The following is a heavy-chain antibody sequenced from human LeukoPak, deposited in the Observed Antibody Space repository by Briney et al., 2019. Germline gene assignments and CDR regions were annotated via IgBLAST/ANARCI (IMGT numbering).Heavy chain of an antibody. Sequence: GGSLGLSCAASGFTFSRYALHWVRQAPGKGLEYVSSISTNGGSTYYANSVKGRFTISRDNSKNTLYLQMGSLRAEDMAVYYCARGVLARGSSGWYFDYWGQGTLVTVSS. CDR2: ISTNGGST. J-gene: IGHJ4*02. V-gene: IGHV3-64*01. CDR1: GFTFSRYA. D-gene: IGHD6-19*01. CDR3: ARGVLARGSSGWYFDY.